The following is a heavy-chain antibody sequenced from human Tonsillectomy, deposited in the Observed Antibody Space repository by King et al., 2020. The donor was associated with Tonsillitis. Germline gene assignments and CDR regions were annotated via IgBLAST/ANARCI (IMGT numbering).Heavy chain of an antibody. CDR3: ACESGHVGYDLLGVLVY. Sequence: VQLVESGGGVVQTGRSLRLSCAASGFTFSSFGMHWVRQAPGKGLEWVAVIRYDGSNKFYADSVKGRFTISRDNSKNTLYLQMNSLRAEDTAVYYCACESGHVGYDLLGVLVYWGQGSLVTVSS. CDR2: IRYDGSNK. D-gene: IGHD5-12*01. CDR1: GFTFSSFG. V-gene: IGHV3-33*08. J-gene: IGHJ4*02.